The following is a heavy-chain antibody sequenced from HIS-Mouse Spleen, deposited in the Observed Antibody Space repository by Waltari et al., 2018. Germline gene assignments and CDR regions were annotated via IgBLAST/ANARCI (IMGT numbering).Heavy chain of an antibody. CDR2: IYYSGST. V-gene: IGHV4-39*07. CDR1: GGSISSSSYY. D-gene: IGHD6-13*01. CDR3: AREIPYSSSWYDWYFDL. J-gene: IGHJ2*01. Sequence: QLQLQESGPGLVKPSETLSLTCTVSGGSISSSSYYWCWIRQPPGKGLEWIWSIYYSGSTYYNPSLKSRVTISVDTSKNQFSLKLSSVTAADTAVYYCAREIPYSSSWYDWYFDLWGRGTLVTVSS.